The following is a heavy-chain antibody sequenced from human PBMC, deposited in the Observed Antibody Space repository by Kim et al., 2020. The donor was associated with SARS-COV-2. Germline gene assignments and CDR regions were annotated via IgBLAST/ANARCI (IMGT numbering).Heavy chain of an antibody. Sequence: VKGRVTISRDNSKNTLYLQMNSLRAEDTAVYYCARDGGPDPYSSSWTLDYWGQGTLVTVSS. V-gene: IGHV3-30*07. D-gene: IGHD6-13*01. CDR3: ARDGGPDPYSSSWTLDY. J-gene: IGHJ4*02.